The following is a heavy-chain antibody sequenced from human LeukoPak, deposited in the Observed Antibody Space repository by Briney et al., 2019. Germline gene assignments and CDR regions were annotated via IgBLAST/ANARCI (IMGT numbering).Heavy chain of an antibody. CDR2: ISSSSSYI. CDR1: GFTFSSYS. Sequence: PGGSLRLSCAASGFTFSSYSMNWVRQAPGKGLEWVSFISSSSSYIYYADSVKGRFTISRDNAKNSLYLQMNSLRAEDTAVYYCARLVTRHFDYWGQGTLVTVSS. V-gene: IGHV3-21*01. D-gene: IGHD4-11*01. CDR3: ARLVTRHFDY. J-gene: IGHJ4*02.